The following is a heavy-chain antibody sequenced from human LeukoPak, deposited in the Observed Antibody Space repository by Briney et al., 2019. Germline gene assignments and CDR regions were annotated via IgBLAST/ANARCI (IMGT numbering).Heavy chain of an antibody. CDR2: VSATGVGT. Sequence: QSGGSLRLSCAASGFTFSNYAMNWVRQAPGKGLEWVSTVSATGVGTYYAASVKGHFTISRDNSKNTLYLQMNSLRAEDTVVYYCAKEEFDFWGQGTLVTVSS. CDR3: AKEEFDF. J-gene: IGHJ4*02. V-gene: IGHV3-23*01. CDR1: GFTFSNYA.